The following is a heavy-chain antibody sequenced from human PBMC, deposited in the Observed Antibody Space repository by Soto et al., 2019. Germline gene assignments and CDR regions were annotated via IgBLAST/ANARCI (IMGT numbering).Heavy chain of an antibody. Sequence: ASVKVSCKVSGYTLTELSMHWVRQAPGKGLEWMGWIDPNDGGTNYAQKFQGRVTMTRDTSISTAYMELSRLRSDDTAVYYCARDLIGTTYDYWGQGTLVTVSS. D-gene: IGHD1-7*01. CDR1: GYTLTELS. J-gene: IGHJ4*02. V-gene: IGHV1-2*02. CDR3: ARDLIGTTYDY. CDR2: IDPNDGGT.